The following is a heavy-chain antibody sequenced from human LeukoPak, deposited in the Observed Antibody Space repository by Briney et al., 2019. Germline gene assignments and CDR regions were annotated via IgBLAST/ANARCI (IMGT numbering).Heavy chain of an antibody. CDR3: ARKGDILTGYGMDV. J-gene: IGHJ6*02. D-gene: IGHD3-9*01. V-gene: IGHV3-53*01. CDR2: IYSGGGT. CDR1: GFTVNSNY. Sequence: GGSLRLPCAASGFTVNSNYMSWVRQAPGKGLEWVSVIYSGGGTFYADSVKGRFTISRDNSKNTLYLQMNSLGAEDTAVYYCARKGDILTGYGMDVWGQGTTVTVSS.